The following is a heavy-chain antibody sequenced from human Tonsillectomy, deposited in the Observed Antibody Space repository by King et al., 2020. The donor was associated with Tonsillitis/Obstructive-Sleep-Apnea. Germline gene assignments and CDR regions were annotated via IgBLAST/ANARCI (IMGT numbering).Heavy chain of an antibody. J-gene: IGHJ4*02. D-gene: IGHD2-2*01. CDR1: GGSVMCYY. CDR3: ARENIVVVPAVMGGGFDY. Sequence: QVQLQQWGAGLLKPSETLSRSCAVYGGSVMCYYWSWIRQPPGKGLEGMGEINQSGSTNDNPSLKSRVTLSVDTATNQFSRKMGSVTAADTAVYYCARENIVVVPAVMGGGFDYWAREPWSPSPQ. CDR2: INQSGST. V-gene: IGHV4-34*01.